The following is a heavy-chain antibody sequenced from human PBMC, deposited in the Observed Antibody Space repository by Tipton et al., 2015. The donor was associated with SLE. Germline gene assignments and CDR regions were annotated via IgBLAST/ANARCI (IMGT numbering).Heavy chain of an antibody. CDR1: GFTFSSYE. J-gene: IGHJ6*02. Sequence: SLRLSCTPSGFTFSSYEMNWFRQAPGKGLEWLSYISVSGSSIYYADSAKGRFTISRDNAKNSLYQQMDSLRAEDTALYYCARIKSGSSYYYYGMDVWGQGTTVTVSS. CDR2: ISVSGSSI. CDR3: ARIKSGSSYYYYGMDV. D-gene: IGHD1-26*01. V-gene: IGHV3-48*03.